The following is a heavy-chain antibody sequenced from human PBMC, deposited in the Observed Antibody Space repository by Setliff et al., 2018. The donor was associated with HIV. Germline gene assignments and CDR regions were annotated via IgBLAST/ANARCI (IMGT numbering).Heavy chain of an antibody. J-gene: IGHJ3*02. CDR1: GYTFTGYY. D-gene: IGHD3-16*01. Sequence: ASVKVSCKASGYTFTGYYMHWVRQAPGQGLEWMGVINPTGGSTRNTQKFQGRVAMTRDTSTSTVYMELSSLRSEDTAVYYCARSMITFGGRAFDIWGQGTMVTVSS. CDR3: ARSMITFGGRAFDI. V-gene: IGHV1-46*01. CDR2: INPTGGST.